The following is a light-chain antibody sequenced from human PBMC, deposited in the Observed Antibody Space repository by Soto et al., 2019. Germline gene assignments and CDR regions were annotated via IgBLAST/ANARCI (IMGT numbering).Light chain of an antibody. J-gene: IGKJ1*01. CDR1: QSIGIW. Sequence: IQMTQSTSTVSASVGDRVAISCRASQSIGIWLAWYQQKPGKAPRFLIYTASTIQGGVPSRFSGSGSGIQFSLSISNLQPDDFAPYYLQQSRDYSCTFGQGTKGEIK. CDR3: QQSRDYSCT. CDR2: TAS. V-gene: IGKV1-5*03.